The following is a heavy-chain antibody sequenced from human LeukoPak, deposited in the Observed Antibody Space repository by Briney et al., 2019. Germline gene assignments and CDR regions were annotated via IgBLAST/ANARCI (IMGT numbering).Heavy chain of an antibody. CDR3: ARGPIGYCSGGSCYSGMVYMDV. CDR1: GGSFSGYY. J-gene: IGHJ6*03. V-gene: IGHV4-34*01. Sequence: PSETLSLTCAVYGGSFSGYYWSWIRQPPGKGLEWIGEINHSGSTNYNPSLKSRVTISVDTSKNQFSLKLSSVTAADTAVYHCARGPIGYCSGGSCYSGMVYMDVWGKGTTVTVSS. D-gene: IGHD2-15*01. CDR2: INHSGST.